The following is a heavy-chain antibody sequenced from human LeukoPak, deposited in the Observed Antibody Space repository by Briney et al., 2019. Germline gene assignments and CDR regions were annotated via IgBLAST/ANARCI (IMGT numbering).Heavy chain of an antibody. D-gene: IGHD6-6*01. Sequence: PSETLSLTCTVSGGAISTEYWSWIRQPPGKGLQWIGYIYYSGTTNYSPSLKSRVTMSVDTTKNQFSLKLTSVTAADTAVYYCARGPTSEYEPLTWYFDLCGRGTLVTVSS. CDR2: IYYSGTT. CDR3: ARGPTSEYEPLTWYFDL. J-gene: IGHJ2*01. CDR1: GGAISTEY. V-gene: IGHV4-59*01.